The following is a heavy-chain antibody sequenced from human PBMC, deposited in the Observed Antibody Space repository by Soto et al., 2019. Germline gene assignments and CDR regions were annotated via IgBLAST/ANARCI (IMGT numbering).Heavy chain of an antibody. D-gene: IGHD6-19*01. V-gene: IGHV1-3*01. CDR1: GYNFHDYA. Sequence: QVQLVQSGAEVKKPGASLKVSCKASGYNFHDYAIHWVRLAPGQRLEWMGWINGGSGSTKYSQNFQDRVTFTRDTSATTAYMELNSLILEDTAIYYCAHSSGWFALHSWGQGTPVTVSS. CDR2: INGGSGST. J-gene: IGHJ4*02. CDR3: AHSSGWFALHS.